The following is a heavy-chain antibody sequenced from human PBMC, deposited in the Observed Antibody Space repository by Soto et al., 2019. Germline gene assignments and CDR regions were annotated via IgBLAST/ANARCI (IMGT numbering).Heavy chain of an antibody. J-gene: IGHJ6*02. V-gene: IGHV3-30*03. Sequence: GGSLRLSCAASGFTFSSYGMHWVRQAPGKGLEWVAVISYDGGNKYYADPVKGRFTISRDNSKNTLYLQMNSLRAEDTAVYYCARAPHHYDSSGLYYYGMDVWGQGTTVTVSS. CDR2: ISYDGGNK. CDR1: GFTFSSYG. D-gene: IGHD3-22*01. CDR3: ARAPHHYDSSGLYYYGMDV.